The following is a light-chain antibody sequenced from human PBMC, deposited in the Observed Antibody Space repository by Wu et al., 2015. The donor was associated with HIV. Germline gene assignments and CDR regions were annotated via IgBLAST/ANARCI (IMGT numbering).Light chain of an antibody. V-gene: IGKV3-20*01. CDR3: QQYANSPLT. CDR1: RVVDRY. Sequence: SCQGQSRVVDRYLAWYQHRPGQXPRLLIYAASSRATGIPDRFTGSGSGTDFALTISRLEPEDFAVYYCQQYANSPLTFGGGTKVEIK. CDR2: AAS. J-gene: IGKJ4*01.